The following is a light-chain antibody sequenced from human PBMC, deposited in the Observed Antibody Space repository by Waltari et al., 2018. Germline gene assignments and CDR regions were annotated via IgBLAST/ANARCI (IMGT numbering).Light chain of an antibody. Sequence: DIQMTQSPSSLSASVGDRVTITCRASQSISSYLNWYQLKPGKAPKLLIYAASSLQSGVSSRFSGSGSGTDFTLTISSLQPEDFATYSCQQSYSAPQTFGQGTKVEIK. CDR3: QQSYSAPQT. V-gene: IGKV1-39*01. CDR1: QSISSY. J-gene: IGKJ1*01. CDR2: AAS.